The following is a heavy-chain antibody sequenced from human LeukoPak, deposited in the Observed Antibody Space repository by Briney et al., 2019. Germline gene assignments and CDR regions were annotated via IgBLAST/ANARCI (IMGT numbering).Heavy chain of an antibody. V-gene: IGHV3-23*01. CDR3: ARSIAAQTNNWFDP. J-gene: IGHJ5*02. CDR1: GFTFSTYV. CDR2: ISVGAEYI. Sequence: GGSLRLSCAASGFTFSTYVMNWFRQAPGKGLEWVSTISVGAEYIFYADSVKGRFTISRDNSKNTLYVQMNSLRVEDTAVYYCARSIAAQTNNWFDPWGQGTLVTVSS. D-gene: IGHD6-13*01.